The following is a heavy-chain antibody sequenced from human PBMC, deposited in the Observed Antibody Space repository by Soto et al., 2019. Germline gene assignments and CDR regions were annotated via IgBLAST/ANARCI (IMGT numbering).Heavy chain of an antibody. Sequence: EVQLVESGGGLVQPGGSLRLSCAASGFTFSSYWMSWVRQAPGKGLEWVANIKQDGSEKYYVDSVKGRFTISRDNAKNSLYLQMNSLRAEDTAVYYCARDKGYCSGGSCYSGVGFDYWGQGTLVTVSS. CDR2: IKQDGSEK. CDR3: ARDKGYCSGGSCYSGVGFDY. V-gene: IGHV3-7*01. CDR1: GFTFSSYW. D-gene: IGHD2-15*01. J-gene: IGHJ4*02.